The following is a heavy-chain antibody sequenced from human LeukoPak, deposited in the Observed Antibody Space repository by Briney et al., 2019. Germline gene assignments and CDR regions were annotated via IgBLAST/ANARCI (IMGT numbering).Heavy chain of an antibody. Sequence: ETLSLTCTVSGGSISSYYWSWVRQAPGKGLEWVSAISGSGGSTYYADSVKGRFTISRDNSKNTLYLQMNSLRAEDTAVYYCAKVDTPYYYDSSGYYTSLLYFDYWGQGTLVTVSS. J-gene: IGHJ4*02. CDR1: GGSISSYY. CDR3: AKVDTPYYYDSSGYYTSLLYFDY. V-gene: IGHV3-23*01. CDR2: ISGSGGST. D-gene: IGHD3-22*01.